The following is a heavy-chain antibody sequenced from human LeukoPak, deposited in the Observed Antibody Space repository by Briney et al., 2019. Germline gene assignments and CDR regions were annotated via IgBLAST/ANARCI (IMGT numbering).Heavy chain of an antibody. V-gene: IGHV1-69*13. J-gene: IGHJ4*02. CDR3: ARDKGGYFDY. CDR1: GYTFTIYY. Sequence: ASVKVSCKASGYTFTIYYIHWVRQAPGQGLEWMGGIIPIFGTANYAQKFQGRVTITADESTSTAYMELSSLRSEDTAVYYCARDKGGYFDYWGQGTLVTVSS. CDR2: IIPIFGTA. D-gene: IGHD2-15*01.